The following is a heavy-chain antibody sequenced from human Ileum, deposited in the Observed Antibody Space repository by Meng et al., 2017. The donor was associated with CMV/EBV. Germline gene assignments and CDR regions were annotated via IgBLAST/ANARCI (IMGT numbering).Heavy chain of an antibody. CDR2: IHSRGSRV. CDR1: GFTFSDYY. J-gene: IGHJ4*02. D-gene: IGHD3-9*01. CDR3: ARDYDRSLDFDY. Sequence: GESLKISCAASGFTFSDYYMTWVRRAPGSGLEWVSSIHSRGSRVYYADSVKGRFTISRDNAKNSLSLQMNSLRAEDTAVYYCARDYDRSLDFDYWGQGTRVTVSS. V-gene: IGHV3-11*04.